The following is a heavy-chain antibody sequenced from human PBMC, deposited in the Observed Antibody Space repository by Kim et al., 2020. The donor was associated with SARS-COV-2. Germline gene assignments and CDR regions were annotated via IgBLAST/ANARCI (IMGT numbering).Heavy chain of an antibody. CDR1: GGSVSSGSYY. J-gene: IGHJ3*02. CDR3: ARARITFGGRRGFDI. V-gene: IGHV4-61*01. Sequence: SETLSLTCTVSGGSVSSGSYYWSWIRQPPGKGLEWIGYIYYSGSTNYNPSLKSRVTISVDTSKNQFSLKLSSVTAADTAVYYCARARITFGGRRGFDIWGQGTMVTVSS. D-gene: IGHD3-16*01. CDR2: IYYSGST.